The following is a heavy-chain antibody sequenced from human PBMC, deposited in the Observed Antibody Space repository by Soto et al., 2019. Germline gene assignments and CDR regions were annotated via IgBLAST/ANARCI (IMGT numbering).Heavy chain of an antibody. Sequence: ASVKVSCKASGYTFTSYDINWVRQATGQGLEWMGWMNPNSGNTGYAQKFQGRVTMTRNTSISTAYMELSSLRSEDTAVYYCARGRGGWFINQLLNGFDIWGQGTMVTVSS. V-gene: IGHV1-8*01. CDR1: GYTFTSYD. D-gene: IGHD2-2*01. CDR2: MNPNSGNT. J-gene: IGHJ3*02. CDR3: ARGRGGWFINQLLNGFDI.